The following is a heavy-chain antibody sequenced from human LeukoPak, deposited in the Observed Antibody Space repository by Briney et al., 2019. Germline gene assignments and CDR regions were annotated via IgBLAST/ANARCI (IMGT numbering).Heavy chain of an antibody. CDR1: GFTLSNFT. Sequence: PGGSLRLSRAVSGFTLSNFTMSWVRHPPGKGREWVSDVINSGSSTYDGDSVKGRFTISRDNSKNTLYLEMNSLRAEDTAVYYCARVYNGGLYTPPSFDYWGQGTLVTVSS. J-gene: IGHJ4*02. CDR3: ARVYNGGLYTPPSFDY. V-gene: IGHV3-23*01. CDR2: VINSGSST. D-gene: IGHD6-19*01.